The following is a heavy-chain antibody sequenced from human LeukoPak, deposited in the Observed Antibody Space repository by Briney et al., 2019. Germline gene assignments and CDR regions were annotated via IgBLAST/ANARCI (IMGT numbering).Heavy chain of an antibody. CDR3: ARGLCSSTSCYTLYHWFDP. D-gene: IGHD2-2*02. V-gene: IGHV4-34*01. CDR2: INHSGST. CDR1: GGSFSGYY. Sequence: SETLSLTCAVYGGSFSGYYWSWIRQPPGKGLEWIGEINHSGSTNYNPSLKSRVTISGDTSKNQFSLKLSSVTAADTAVYYCARGLCSSTSCYTLYHWFDPWGQGTLVTVSS. J-gene: IGHJ5*02.